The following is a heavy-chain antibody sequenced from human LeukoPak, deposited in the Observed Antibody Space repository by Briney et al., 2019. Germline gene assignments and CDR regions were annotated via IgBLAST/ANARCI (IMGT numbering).Heavy chain of an antibody. CDR3: AKAGRTVGALPGAFDI. CDR2: ISYDGSNK. CDR1: GFTFSSYA. Sequence: GGSLRLSCAASGFTFSSYAMHWVRQAPGKGLEWVAVISYDGSNKYYADSVKGRFTIFRDNSKNTLYLQMNSLRAEDTAVYYCAKAGRTVGALPGAFDIWGQGTMVTVSS. V-gene: IGHV3-30-3*01. J-gene: IGHJ3*02. D-gene: IGHD1-26*01.